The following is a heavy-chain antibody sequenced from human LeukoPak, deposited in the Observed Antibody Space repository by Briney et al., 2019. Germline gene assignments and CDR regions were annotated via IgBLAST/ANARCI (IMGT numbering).Heavy chain of an antibody. V-gene: IGHV4-4*07. J-gene: IGHJ5*02. Sequence: SETLSLTCTVSGGSISSYYWSWIRQPAGKGLEWIGRIYTSGSTNYNPSLKSRVTMSVDTSKYQFSLKLSSVTAADTAVYYCARAGPIVVVPAAYNNWFDPWGQGTLVTVSS. CDR2: IYTSGST. CDR1: GGSISSYY. CDR3: ARAGPIVVVPAAYNNWFDP. D-gene: IGHD2-2*01.